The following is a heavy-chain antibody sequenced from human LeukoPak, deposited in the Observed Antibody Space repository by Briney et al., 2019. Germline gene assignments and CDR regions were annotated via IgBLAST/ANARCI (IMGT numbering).Heavy chain of an antibody. CDR3: ARPTHHYYDSSGYYYYY. J-gene: IGHJ4*02. CDR1: GGTFSSYA. D-gene: IGHD3-22*01. CDR2: IIPILGIA. V-gene: IGHV1-69*04. Sequence: SVKVSCKASGGTFSSYAISWVRQAPGQGLEWVGRIIPILGIANYAQKFQGRVTITADKSTSTAYMELSSLRSEDTAVYYCARPTHHYYDSSGYYYYYWGQGTLVTVSS.